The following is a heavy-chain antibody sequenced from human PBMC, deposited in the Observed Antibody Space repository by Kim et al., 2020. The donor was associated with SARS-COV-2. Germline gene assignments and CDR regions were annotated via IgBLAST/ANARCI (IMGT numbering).Heavy chain of an antibody. Sequence: SETLSLTCTVSGGSISSGGYYWSWIRQHPGKGLEWIGYIYYSGSTYYNPSLKSRVTISVDTSKNQFSLKLSSVTAADTAVYYCAIAGGGSLSFDYWGQGTLVTVSS. CDR1: GGSISSGGYY. D-gene: IGHD2-15*01. J-gene: IGHJ4*02. CDR2: IYYSGST. V-gene: IGHV4-31*03. CDR3: AIAGGGSLSFDY.